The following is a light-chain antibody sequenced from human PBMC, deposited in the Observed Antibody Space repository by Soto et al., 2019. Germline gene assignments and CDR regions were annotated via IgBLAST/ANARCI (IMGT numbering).Light chain of an antibody. CDR3: QSHDNSLLAYV. CDR2: AND. J-gene: IGLJ2*01. CDR1: SSNIGAGFD. V-gene: IGLV1-40*01. Sequence: HSVLTQPPSVSGAPGQRLTISCAGTSSNIGAGFDVHWYQQLPGTAPKLLIYANDDRPSGVPDRFSGSTSGTSASLAITGLQAEDAADYYCQSHDNSLLAYVFGGGTKLTVL.